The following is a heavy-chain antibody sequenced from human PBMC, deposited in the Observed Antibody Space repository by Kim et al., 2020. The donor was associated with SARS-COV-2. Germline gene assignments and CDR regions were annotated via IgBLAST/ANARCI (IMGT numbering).Heavy chain of an antibody. V-gene: IGHV3-30*19. CDR3: ARAAMYYYILTGYYDY. Sequence: GGSLRLSCAASGFTFSSYGMHWVRQAPGKGLEWVAVISYDGSNKYYADSVKGRFTISRDNSKNTLNLQMSSLRAEDTAVYYCARAAMYYYILTGYYDYWGQGTLVTVSS. J-gene: IGHJ4*02. CDR1: GFTFSSYG. D-gene: IGHD3-9*01. CDR2: ISYDGSNK.